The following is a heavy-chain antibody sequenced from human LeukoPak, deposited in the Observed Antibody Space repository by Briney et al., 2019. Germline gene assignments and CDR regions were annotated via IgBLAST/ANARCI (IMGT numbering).Heavy chain of an antibody. V-gene: IGHV3-23*01. CDR2: ISGSGGST. CDR1: GFTFSSYA. D-gene: IGHD3-22*01. CDR3: AKLYYYDSSGYYFGSFDY. J-gene: IGHJ4*02. Sequence: GGSLRLSCAASGFTFSSYAMSWVRQAPGKGLEWVSAISGSGGSTYYADSVKGRFTISRDNSKNTQYLQMNSLRAEDTAVYYCAKLYYYDSSGYYFGSFDYWGQGTLVTVSS.